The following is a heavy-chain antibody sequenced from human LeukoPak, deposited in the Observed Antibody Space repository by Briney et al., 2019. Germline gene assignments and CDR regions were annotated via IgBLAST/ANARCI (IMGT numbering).Heavy chain of an antibody. J-gene: IGHJ4*02. CDR2: IYYSGST. V-gene: IGHV4-39*01. D-gene: IGHD6-13*01. Sequence: SETLSLTCTVSGGSISSSSYYWGWIRQPPGKGLEWIGSIYYSGSTYYIPSLKSRVTISVDTSKNQFSLKLSSVTAADTAVYYCARHSAIAAAGISSYGYWGQGTLVTVSS. CDR3: ARHSAIAAAGISSYGY. CDR1: GGSISSSSYY.